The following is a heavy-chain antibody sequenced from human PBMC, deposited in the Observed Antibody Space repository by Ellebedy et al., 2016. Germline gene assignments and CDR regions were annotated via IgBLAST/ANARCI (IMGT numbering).Heavy chain of an antibody. Sequence: SETLSLXFAVYGGSFSGYYWSWIRQPPGKGLEWIGEINHSGSTNYNPSLKSRVTISVDTSKNQFSLKLSSVTAADTAVYYCARGPRPRPLGVRGVINYWGQGTLVTVSS. CDR1: GGSFSGYY. J-gene: IGHJ4*02. V-gene: IGHV4-34*01. CDR3: ARGPRPRPLGVRGVINY. D-gene: IGHD3-10*01. CDR2: INHSGST.